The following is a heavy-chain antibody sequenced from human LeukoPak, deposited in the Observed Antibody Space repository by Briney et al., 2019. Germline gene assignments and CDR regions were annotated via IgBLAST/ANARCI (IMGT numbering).Heavy chain of an antibody. CDR2: TRNKVNRYTT. V-gene: IGHV3-72*01. J-gene: IGHJ4*02. Sequence: PGGSLRLSCAASGFTYSDHYMDWVRQGPGKGLEWVGRTRNKVNRYTTEYAASVKGRFTISRDDSKNSLYLQMYSLKTEDTAVYYCARVVGATTVDFWGQGTLVTVSS. CDR1: GFTYSDHY. D-gene: IGHD1-26*01. CDR3: ARVVGATTVDF.